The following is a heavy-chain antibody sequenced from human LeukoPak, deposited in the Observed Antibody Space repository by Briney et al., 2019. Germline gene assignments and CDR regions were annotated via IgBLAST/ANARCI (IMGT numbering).Heavy chain of an antibody. Sequence: PSETLSLTCAVYGGSFSGYYWSWIRQPPGKGLEWIGYIYSTGSTHYNPSLKSRVTMSLDTSKNQFSLRLSSITAADTAVYFCARERYTSPFWWFDPWGQGTLVTVSS. V-gene: IGHV4-34*11. D-gene: IGHD2-2*02. J-gene: IGHJ5*02. CDR1: GGSFSGYY. CDR3: ARERYTSPFWWFDP. CDR2: IYSTGST.